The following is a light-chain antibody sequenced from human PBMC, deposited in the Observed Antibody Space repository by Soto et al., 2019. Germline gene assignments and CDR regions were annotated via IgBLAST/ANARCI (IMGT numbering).Light chain of an antibody. CDR3: QQRSNWPPGYT. Sequence: DIVLTQSPGTLSLSPGERATLSCRASQTLSPNYLAWCQQKPGHPPRLLIYDASNRATGIPARFSGSGSGTDFTLTISSLEPEDFAVYYCQQRSNWPPGYTFGQGTKLEIK. J-gene: IGKJ2*01. CDR2: DAS. CDR1: QTLSPNY. V-gene: IGKV3-11*01.